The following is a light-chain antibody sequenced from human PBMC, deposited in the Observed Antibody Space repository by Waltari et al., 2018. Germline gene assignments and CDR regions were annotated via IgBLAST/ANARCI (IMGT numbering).Light chain of an antibody. Sequence: QSALTQPASVSGSPGQSITIPCTGTSSDVGGYNFASWYQQHPGKAPKLMIYDVSKRPSGVSNRFSGSKSGNTASLTISGLQAEDEADYYCSSYTSSSTWVFGGGTKLTV. V-gene: IGLV2-14*01. CDR3: SSYTSSSTWV. J-gene: IGLJ3*02. CDR1: SSDVGGYNF. CDR2: DVS.